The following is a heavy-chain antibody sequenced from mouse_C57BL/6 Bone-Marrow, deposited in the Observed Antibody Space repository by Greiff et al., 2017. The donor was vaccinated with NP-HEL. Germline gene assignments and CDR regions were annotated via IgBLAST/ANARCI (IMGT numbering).Heavy chain of an antibody. V-gene: IGHV8-8*01. J-gene: IGHJ1*03. D-gene: IGHD1-1*01. CDR1: GFSLSTFGMG. CDR3: ARIAWGYGSSYWYFDV. CDR2: IWWDDDK. Sequence: QVQLKESGPGILQPSQTLSLTCSFSGFSLSTFGMGVGWIRQPSGKGLEWLAHIWWDDDKYYNPALKSRLTISKDTSKNQVFLKIANVDTADTATYYCARIAWGYGSSYWYFDVWGTGTTVTVSS.